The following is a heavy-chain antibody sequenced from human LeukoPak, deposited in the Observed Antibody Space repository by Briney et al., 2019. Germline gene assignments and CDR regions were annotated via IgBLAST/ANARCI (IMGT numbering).Heavy chain of an antibody. D-gene: IGHD3-16*01. J-gene: IGHJ4*02. Sequence: GGSLRLSCAASGFIVSSNYMSWVRQAPGKGLEWVSVIYSGGTTNYAASVKGRFTISRDLSKNSLYLQMNSLRAKDTAVYYCARWGGSYAFDYWGQGTLVTVSS. CDR3: ARWGGSYAFDY. CDR2: IYSGGTT. V-gene: IGHV3-53*01. CDR1: GFIVSSNY.